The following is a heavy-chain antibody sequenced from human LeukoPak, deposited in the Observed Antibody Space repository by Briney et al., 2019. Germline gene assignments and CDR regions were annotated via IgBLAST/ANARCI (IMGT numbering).Heavy chain of an antibody. Sequence: GGSLRLSCAASGFTFSTYAMSWVRQAPGKGLEWVSSISSSSSYIYYADSVKGRFTISRDNAKNSLYLQMNSLRAEDTAVYYCARVGARKDYDYWGQGTLVTVSS. V-gene: IGHV3-21*01. CDR2: ISSSSSYI. J-gene: IGHJ4*02. CDR1: GFTFSTYA. CDR3: ARVGARKDYDY.